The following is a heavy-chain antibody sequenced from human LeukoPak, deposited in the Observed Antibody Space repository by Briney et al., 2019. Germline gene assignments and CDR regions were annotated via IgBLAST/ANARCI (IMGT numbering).Heavy chain of an antibody. CDR2: INHSGST. Sequence: SETLSLTCAVYGGSFSGYYWSWIRQPPGKGLEWIGEINHSGSTNYNPSLKSRVTISVDTSKNQFSLKLSSVTAADTAVYHCARGTNYYYDSSGHDYWGQGTLVTVSS. CDR3: ARGTNYYYDSSGHDY. V-gene: IGHV4-34*01. D-gene: IGHD3-22*01. J-gene: IGHJ4*02. CDR1: GGSFSGYY.